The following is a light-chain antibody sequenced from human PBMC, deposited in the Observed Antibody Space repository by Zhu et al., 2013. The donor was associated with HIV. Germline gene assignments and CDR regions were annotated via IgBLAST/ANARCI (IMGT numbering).Light chain of an antibody. Sequence: DIQMTQSPSSLSASVGDRITITCQASQDIKNYLNWYQQTPGKAPRLLIYDASNLETGVPSRFSGSGSGTNFSFTVSSLQPEDFATHYCQQYEDLPLTFGGGTKVEIK. J-gene: IGKJ4*01. CDR2: DAS. CDR3: QQYEDLPLT. CDR1: QDIKNY. V-gene: IGKV1-33*01.